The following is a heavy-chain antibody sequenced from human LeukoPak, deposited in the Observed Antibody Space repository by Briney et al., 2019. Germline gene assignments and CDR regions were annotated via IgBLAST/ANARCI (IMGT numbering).Heavy chain of an antibody. Sequence: GGSLRLSCAASGFTFDDYAMHWVRQAPGKGLEWVSGISWNSGSIGYADSVKGRFTISRDNAKNSLYLQMNSLRAEDTAIYYCANDLGCIQLNLGRGQGTLVTVSS. CDR2: ISWNSGSI. J-gene: IGHJ4*02. CDR3: ANDLGCIQLNLG. V-gene: IGHV3-9*01. CDR1: GFTFDDYA. D-gene: IGHD5-18*01.